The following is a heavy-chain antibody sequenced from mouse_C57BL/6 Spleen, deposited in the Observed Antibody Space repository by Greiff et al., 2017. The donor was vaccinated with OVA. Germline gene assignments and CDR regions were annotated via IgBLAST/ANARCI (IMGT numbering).Heavy chain of an antibody. CDR1: GYTFTSYW. J-gene: IGHJ4*01. CDR3: ARSTTVVARAMDY. D-gene: IGHD1-1*01. CDR2: IHPNSGST. V-gene: IGHV1-64*01. Sequence: VQLKQPGAELVKPGASVKLSCKASGYTFTSYWMHWVKQRHGQGLEWIGKIHPNSGSTKYNEKFKSKATLTVDKSSSTADMQLSSLTSEDSAVYFCARSTTVVARAMDYWGQGTSVTVSS.